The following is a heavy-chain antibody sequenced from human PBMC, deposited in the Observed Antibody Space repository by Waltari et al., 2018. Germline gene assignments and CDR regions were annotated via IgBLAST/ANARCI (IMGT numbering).Heavy chain of an antibody. CDR2: INTNTGNP. J-gene: IGHJ5*02. CDR3: AREFKGGYDWNWFDP. CDR1: GYTFTGYY. D-gene: IGHD5-12*01. V-gene: IGHV7-4-1*02. Sequence: QVQLVQSGAEVKKPGASVKVSCKASGYTFTGYYMHWVRQAPGQGLEWMGRINTNTGNPTYAQGFTGRFVFSLDTSVSTAYLQISSLKAEDTAVYYCAREFKGGYDWNWFDPWGQGTLVTVSS.